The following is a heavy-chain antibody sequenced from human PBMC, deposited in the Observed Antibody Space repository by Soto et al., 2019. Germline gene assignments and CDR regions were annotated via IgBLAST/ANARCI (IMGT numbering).Heavy chain of an antibody. CDR3: ARVGICISTSCFDYYYYGMDV. J-gene: IGHJ6*02. V-gene: IGHV1-69*13. CDR1: GGTFSSYA. CDR2: IIPIFGTA. D-gene: IGHD2-2*01. Sequence: SVKVSCKASGGTFSSYAISWVRQAPGQGLEWMGGIIPIFGTANYAQKFQGRVTITADESTGTAYMELSSLRSEDTAVYYCARVGICISTSCFDYYYYGMDVWGQGTTVTVSS.